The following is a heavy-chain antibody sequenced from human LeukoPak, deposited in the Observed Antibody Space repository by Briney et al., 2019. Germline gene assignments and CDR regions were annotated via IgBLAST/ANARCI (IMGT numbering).Heavy chain of an antibody. D-gene: IGHD6-19*01. CDR1: GGSVSSYY. J-gene: IGHJ4*02. V-gene: IGHV4-59*02. CDR2: IYYSAST. CDR3: AGVYSSGWTKSYDY. Sequence: NPSETLSLTCTVSGGSVSSYYWSWIWQPPGKGLEWIGYIYYSASTNYNPSLKSRVTISVDTSKNQFSLKLSSVTAEDTAVYYCAGVYSSGWTKSYDYWGQGTLVTVSS.